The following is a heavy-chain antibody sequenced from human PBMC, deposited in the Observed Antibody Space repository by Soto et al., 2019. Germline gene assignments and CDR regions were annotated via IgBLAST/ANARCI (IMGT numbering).Heavy chain of an antibody. V-gene: IGHV3-23*01. D-gene: IGHD2-21*02. Sequence: GGSLRLSCAASGFIFSSYAMSWVRQAPGKGLEWVSAISGSGGSTYYADSVKGRFTISRDNSKNTLYLQMNSLRAEDTAVYYCASRAYFGGDCYSDDFDYWGQGTQVSVSS. CDR3: ASRAYFGGDCYSDDFDY. CDR2: ISGSGGST. CDR1: GFIFSSYA. J-gene: IGHJ4*02.